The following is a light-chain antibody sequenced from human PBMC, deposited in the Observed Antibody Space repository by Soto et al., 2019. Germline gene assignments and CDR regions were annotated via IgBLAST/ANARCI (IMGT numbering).Light chain of an antibody. Sequence: DIQMTQSPSSLSASVGDRVTITCRASQSISSYLNWYQQKPGKAPKVLIYGAYSLQSGVPSRFSGSGSGTDFTLTVSRLQPEDFAIYYCQQSYSIPWTFGQGTKVEI. J-gene: IGKJ1*01. CDR1: QSISSY. V-gene: IGKV1-39*01. CDR2: GAY. CDR3: QQSYSIPWT.